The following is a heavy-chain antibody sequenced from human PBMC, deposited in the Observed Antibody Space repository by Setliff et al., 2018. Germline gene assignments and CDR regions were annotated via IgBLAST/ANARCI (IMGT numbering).Heavy chain of an antibody. D-gene: IGHD3-10*01. CDR2: ISGSGGST. J-gene: IGHJ5*02. CDR1: GFTFSSYA. V-gene: IGHV3-23*01. Sequence: QAGGSLRLSCAASGFTFSSYAMSWVRQAPGKGLEWVSAISGSGGSTYYADSVKGRFTISRDNFKNTLYLQMNSLRAEDTAVYYCAKNGFGVVALGVNNWFDPWGQGTLVTVSS. CDR3: AKNGFGVVALGVNNWFDP.